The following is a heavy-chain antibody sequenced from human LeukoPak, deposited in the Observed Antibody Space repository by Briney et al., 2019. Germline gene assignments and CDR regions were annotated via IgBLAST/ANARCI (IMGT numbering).Heavy chain of an antibody. CDR3: ARHSYDSRGYLDF. V-gene: IGHV3-48*03. CDR1: GFSFSNYE. D-gene: IGHD3-22*01. Sequence: PGGSLRLSCAASGFSFSNYEMNWVRQVPGKGLEWVSYISSSGSTMYYADSVRGRFSISRDNAKNLLYLQMNSLRAEDTAVYFCARHSYDSRGYLDFWGQGTLVSVSS. CDR2: ISSSGSTM. J-gene: IGHJ4*02.